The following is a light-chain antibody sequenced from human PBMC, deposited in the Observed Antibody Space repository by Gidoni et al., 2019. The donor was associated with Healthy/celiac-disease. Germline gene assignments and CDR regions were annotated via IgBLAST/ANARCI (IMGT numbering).Light chain of an antibody. V-gene: IGLV2-14*01. CDR3: SSYTS. CDR2: DVS. CDR1: SSDVGGYNY. Sequence: HSALTQPASVSGSPGQSITISCTGTSSDVGGYNYVSWYQQHPGKAPKLMIYDVSNRPSGVSNRFSGSKSGNTASLTISGLQAEDEADYYCSSYTSFGGGTKLTVL. J-gene: IGLJ2*01.